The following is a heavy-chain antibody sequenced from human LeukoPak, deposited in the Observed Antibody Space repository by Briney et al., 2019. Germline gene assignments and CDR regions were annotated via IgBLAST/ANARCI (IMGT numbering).Heavy chain of an antibody. V-gene: IGHV4-34*01. J-gene: IGHJ6*02. D-gene: IGHD5-18*01. Sequence: SETLSLTCAAYGGSFSGYYWSWIRQPPGKGLEWIGEINHSGSTNYNPSLKSRVTISVDTSKSQFSLKLGSVTAADTAVYYCARHNKYSLYGMDVWGQGTTVTVSS. CDR3: ARHNKYSLYGMDV. CDR1: GGSFSGYY. CDR2: INHSGST.